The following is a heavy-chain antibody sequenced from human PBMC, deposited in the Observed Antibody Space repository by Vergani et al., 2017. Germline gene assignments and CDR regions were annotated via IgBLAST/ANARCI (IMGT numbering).Heavy chain of an antibody. D-gene: IGHD6-13*01. J-gene: IGHJ4*02. CDR3: ARDQSPIAAAGTTGDFDY. CDR1: GGTFSSYA. Sequence: QVQLVQSGAEVKKPGSSVKVSCKASGGTFSSYAISWVRQAPGQGLEWMGRIIPIFGTANYAQKFQGRVTITADESTSTAYMELSSLRSEDTAVYYCARDQSPIAAAGTTGDFDYWGQGTLVTVSS. V-gene: IGHV1-69*18. CDR2: IIPIFGTA.